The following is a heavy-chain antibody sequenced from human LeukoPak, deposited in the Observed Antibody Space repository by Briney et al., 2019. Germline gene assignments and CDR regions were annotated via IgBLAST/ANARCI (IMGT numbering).Heavy chain of an antibody. CDR3: ARSYYYGSGSYGLDY. Sequence: SETLSLTCSVSDGSTTGYYWSWIRQPPGKGLEWIGYIYYSGSTNYNPSLKSRVTISVDTSKNQFSLKLSSVTAADTAVYYCARSYYYGSGSYGLDYWGQGTLVTVSS. J-gene: IGHJ4*02. D-gene: IGHD3-10*01. CDR1: DGSTTGYY. CDR2: IYYSGST. V-gene: IGHV4-59*01.